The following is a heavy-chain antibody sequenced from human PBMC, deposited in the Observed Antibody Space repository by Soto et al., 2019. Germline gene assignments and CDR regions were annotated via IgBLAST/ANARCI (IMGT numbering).Heavy chain of an antibody. Sequence: ASVKVSCKASGYTFTSYYMHWVRQAPGQGLEWMGIINPSGGSTSYAQKFQGRVTMTRDTSTSTVYMELSSLRSEDTAVYYCARDIGPSIAAAGTWGLRPTYYFDYWGQGTLVTVSS. CDR2: INPSGGST. J-gene: IGHJ4*02. D-gene: IGHD6-13*01. CDR3: ARDIGPSIAAAGTWGLRPTYYFDY. V-gene: IGHV1-46*01. CDR1: GYTFTSYY.